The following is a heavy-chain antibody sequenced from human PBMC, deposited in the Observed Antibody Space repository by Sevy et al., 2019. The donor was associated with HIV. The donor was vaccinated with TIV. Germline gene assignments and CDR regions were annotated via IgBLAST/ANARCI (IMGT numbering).Heavy chain of an antibody. V-gene: IGHV4-59*01. CDR3: ARDSSTGITVHGVVTYGMDV. Sequence: SETLSLTCAVSGGSISSYYWTWIRQPPGKGLEWIGYVNYRGSTNYNPSLKSRLTMSVDISKNQFSLKLTSVTAADTAVYYCARDSSTGITVHGVVTYGMDVWGQGTRSPSP. CDR1: GGSISSYY. D-gene: IGHD3-3*01. CDR2: VNYRGST. J-gene: IGHJ6*02.